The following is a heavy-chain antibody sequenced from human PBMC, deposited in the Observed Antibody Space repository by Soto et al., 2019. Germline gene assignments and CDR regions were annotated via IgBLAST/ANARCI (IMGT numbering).Heavy chain of an antibody. CDR3: VAYSPSLNWLGR. CDR1: GSSVSGDFY. D-gene: IGHD6-13*01. J-gene: IGHJ5*02. Sequence: PTETLSLTCAVSGSSVSGDFYWAWIRQPPGKGLEWIGSVYPSGNTYYLPSLRGRISFAIHTSKKQIALTLTSVTTADRALFNCVAYSPSLNWLGRWGQGTLVTISS. CDR2: VYPSGNT. V-gene: IGHV4-38-2*01.